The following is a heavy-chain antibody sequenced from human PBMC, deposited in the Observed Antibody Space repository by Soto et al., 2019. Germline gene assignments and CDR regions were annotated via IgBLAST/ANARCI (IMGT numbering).Heavy chain of an antibody. CDR3: ARGGIVVVASAYSQVYYYGMDV. CDR1: GYNLTSHD. V-gene: IGHV1-8*01. CDR2: MNPNSVNT. J-gene: IGHJ6*04. Sequence: QVQLVQSGAEVKKPGASVKVSCKASGYNLTSHDLNWARQATGPGLEWMGWMNPNSVNTGYAQQFQGRVTMTRNTSISTAYMELSSLRSEATAVYYCARGGIVVVASAYSQVYYYGMDVWGEGTTVVVAS. D-gene: IGHD2-2*01.